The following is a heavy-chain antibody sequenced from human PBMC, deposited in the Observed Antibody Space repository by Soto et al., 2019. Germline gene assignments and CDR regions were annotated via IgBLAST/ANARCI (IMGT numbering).Heavy chain of an antibody. CDR1: GFTFSSYG. Sequence: GGSLRLSCAVSGFTFSSYGMHWVRQAPVKGLEWVAFISYDGSEKYYADSAKGRFTISRDNSKNTLYLQMNSLRAEDTAVFYCAKAGGPTYNYHGVEVWGQGTTVTVSS. J-gene: IGHJ6*02. D-gene: IGHD1-1*01. V-gene: IGHV3-30*18. CDR3: AKAGGPTYNYHGVEV. CDR2: ISYDGSEK.